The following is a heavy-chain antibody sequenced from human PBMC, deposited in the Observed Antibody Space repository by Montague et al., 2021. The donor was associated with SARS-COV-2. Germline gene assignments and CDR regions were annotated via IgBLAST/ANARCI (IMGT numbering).Heavy chain of an antibody. D-gene: IGHD2-8*01. J-gene: IGHJ6*02. Sequence: SETLSLTCSVSGGSISRHYWSWIRQPPGKGLEWIGYIYSSGSTNYDPSLQSRLTMSVDTSKNQFSLKLGSVTAADTAVYYCARVLRSCTNGVCRTYYYYGMDVWGQGTTVTVSS. CDR3: ARVLRSCTNGVCRTYYYYGMDV. CDR2: IYSSGST. CDR1: GGSISRHY. V-gene: IGHV4-59*11.